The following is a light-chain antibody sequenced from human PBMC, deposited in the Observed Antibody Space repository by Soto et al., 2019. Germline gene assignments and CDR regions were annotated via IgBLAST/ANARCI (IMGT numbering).Light chain of an antibody. CDR3: QHYNSYSEA. CDR1: QSISSW. J-gene: IGKJ1*01. V-gene: IGKV1-5*03. CDR2: KAS. Sequence: DIQMTQSPSTLSSSVLDIFTISCRASQSISSWLAWYQQKPGKAPKLLIYKASTLKSGVPSRFSGSGSGTEFTLTISSLQPDDFATYYCQHYNSYSEAFGQGTKVDIK.